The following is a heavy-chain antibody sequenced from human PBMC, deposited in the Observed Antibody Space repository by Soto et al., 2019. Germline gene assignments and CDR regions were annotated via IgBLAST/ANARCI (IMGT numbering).Heavy chain of an antibody. V-gene: IGHV3-30*18. D-gene: IGHD6-19*01. J-gene: IGHJ4*02. Sequence: VQLVESGGGVVQPGTSLRLSCAASGFSFSTSGMHWVRQAPGQGLEWVAVFSYNGINRDYADSAQGRFTISRDNSKNTRYLQMNSLRSEDTAVYYCAKGVYHNGWYDSDYWGQGTLVTVSS. CDR3: AKGVYHNGWYDSDY. CDR2: FSYNGINR. CDR1: GFSFSTSG.